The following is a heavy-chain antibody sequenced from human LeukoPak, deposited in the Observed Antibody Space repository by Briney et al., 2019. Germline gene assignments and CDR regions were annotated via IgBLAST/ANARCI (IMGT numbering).Heavy chain of an antibody. V-gene: IGHV4-38-2*02. CDR3: ARDRKELWSGYGGFDP. CDR1: GYSISSGYY. CDR2: IYHSGST. Sequence: PSETLSLTCTVSGYSISSGYYWGWIRQPPGKGLERIGSIYHSGSTYYNPSLKSRVTISVDTSKNQFSLKLSSVTAADTAVYYCARDRKELWSGYGGFDPWGQGTLVTVSS. D-gene: IGHD3-3*01. J-gene: IGHJ5*02.